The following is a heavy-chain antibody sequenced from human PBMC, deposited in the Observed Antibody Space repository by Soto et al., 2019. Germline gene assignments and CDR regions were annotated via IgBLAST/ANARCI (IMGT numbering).Heavy chain of an antibody. CDR3: ATGRGVNFYYGMDV. Sequence: DVQLLESGGGLVQPGGSLRLSCAASGFTFSSYAMSWVRQAPGKGLEWVSAISGSGGSTYYADSVKGRFTISRDNSKNTLYLQMNSLRAEDTAVYYCATGRGVNFYYGMDVWGQGTTVTVSS. J-gene: IGHJ6*02. CDR1: GFTFSSYA. V-gene: IGHV3-23*01. CDR2: ISGSGGST. D-gene: IGHD3-10*01.